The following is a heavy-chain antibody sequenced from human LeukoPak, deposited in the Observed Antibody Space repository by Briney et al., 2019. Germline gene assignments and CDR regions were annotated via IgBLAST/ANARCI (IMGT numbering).Heavy chain of an antibody. J-gene: IGHJ4*02. V-gene: IGHV3-7*01. CDR2: IKPDGSEK. Sequence: GGSLRLSCAASTFTFSTDWMSWVRQAPGKGPEWVANIKPDGSEKYYVDSVRGRFTISRDNAKNSLYLQMNSLRAEDTALYYCARDWDSRGHSYGYWDYWGQGALVTVSS. CDR1: TFTFSTDW. CDR3: ARDWDSRGHSYGYWDY. D-gene: IGHD5-18*01.